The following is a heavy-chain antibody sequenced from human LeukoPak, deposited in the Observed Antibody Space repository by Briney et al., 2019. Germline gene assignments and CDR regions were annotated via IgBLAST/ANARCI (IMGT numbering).Heavy chain of an antibody. CDR2: INHSGST. CDR1: GGSFSGYY. V-gene: IGHV4-34*01. D-gene: IGHD4-17*01. Sequence: SETPSLTCAVYGGSFSGYYWSWIRQPPGKGLEWIGEINHSGSTNYNPSLKSRVTISVDTSKNQFSLKLSSVTAADTAVYYCARGLMTTVTTFFDYWGQGTLVTVSS. CDR3: ARGLMTTVTTFFDY. J-gene: IGHJ4*02.